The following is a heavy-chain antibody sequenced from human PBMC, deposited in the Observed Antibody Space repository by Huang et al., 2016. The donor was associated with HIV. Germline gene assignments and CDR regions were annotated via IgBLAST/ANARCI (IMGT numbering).Heavy chain of an antibody. D-gene: IGHD5-18*01. CDR1: GYTFSSFG. Sequence: QVQLVQSGAEVKKPGASVKVSCKASGYTFSSFGISWVRVAPGQGLEWGGWISVYKGNTKGAQKFQGRLTMTTDTSTSTAYMELRSLRSDDTAVYYCARGGGIQLWLLGYYYMDVWGNGTTVTVSS. J-gene: IGHJ6*03. V-gene: IGHV1-18*01. CDR2: ISVYKGNT. CDR3: ARGGGIQLWLLGYYYMDV.